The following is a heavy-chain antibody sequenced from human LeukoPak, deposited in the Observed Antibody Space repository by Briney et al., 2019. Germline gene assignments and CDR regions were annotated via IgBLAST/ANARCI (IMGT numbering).Heavy chain of an antibody. V-gene: IGHV3-33*01. Sequence: QTGGSLRLSCAASGFTFSSYGMHWVRQAPGKGLEWVAVIWYDGSNKYYADSVKGRFTISRDNSKNTLYLQMNSLRAEDTAVYYCARDSCRSGGSCYDFQHWGQGTLVTVSS. CDR2: IWYDGSNK. J-gene: IGHJ1*01. CDR1: GFTFSSYG. D-gene: IGHD2-15*01. CDR3: ARDSCRSGGSCYDFQH.